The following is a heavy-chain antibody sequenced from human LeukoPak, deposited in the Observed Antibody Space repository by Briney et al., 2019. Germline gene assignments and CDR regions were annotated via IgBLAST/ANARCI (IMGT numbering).Heavy chain of an antibody. CDR2: IWYDGSNK. Sequence: PGRSLRLSCAASGFTFSSYGMHWVRQAPGKGLEWVAVIWYDGSNKYYADSVKGRFTISRDNSKNTLYLQMNSPRAEDTAAYYCARDGAVAGIYAFDIWGQGTMVTVSS. V-gene: IGHV3-33*01. CDR1: GFTFSSYG. J-gene: IGHJ3*02. CDR3: ARDGAVAGIYAFDI. D-gene: IGHD6-19*01.